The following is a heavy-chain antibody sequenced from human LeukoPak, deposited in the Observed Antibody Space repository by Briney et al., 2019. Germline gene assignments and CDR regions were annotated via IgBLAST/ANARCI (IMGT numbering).Heavy chain of an antibody. J-gene: IGHJ4*02. D-gene: IGHD6-6*01. Sequence: SETLSLTCAVSGVSISSSNWWSWVRQPPGKGLEWIGEIYHSGSTNYNPSLKSRVTISVDKSKNQFSLKVNSVTAADTAVYYCARGSWSSSIDYWGQGTLVTVSS. CDR3: ARGSWSSSIDY. CDR1: GVSISSSNW. CDR2: IYHSGST. V-gene: IGHV4-4*02.